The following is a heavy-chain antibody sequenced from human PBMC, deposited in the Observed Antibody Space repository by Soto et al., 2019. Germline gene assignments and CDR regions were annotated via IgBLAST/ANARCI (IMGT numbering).Heavy chain of an antibody. Sequence: ASVKVSCKASGYTFTSYGISWVRQAPGQGLEWMGWISAYNGNTNYAQKLQGRVTMTTDTSTSTAYMGLRSLGSDDTAVYYCAREGGYDILTGYKIKNWFDPWGQGTLVTVSS. J-gene: IGHJ5*02. V-gene: IGHV1-18*01. CDR1: GYTFTSYG. D-gene: IGHD3-9*01. CDR2: ISAYNGNT. CDR3: AREGGYDILTGYKIKNWFDP.